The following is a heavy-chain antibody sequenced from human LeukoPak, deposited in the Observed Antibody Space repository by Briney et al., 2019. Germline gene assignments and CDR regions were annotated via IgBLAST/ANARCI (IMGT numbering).Heavy chain of an antibody. J-gene: IGHJ3*02. CDR1: GFTFCSYA. CDR2: ISSNGGST. Sequence: GGSLRLSCAASGFTFCSYAMHWVRQAPGKGLEYVSAISSNGGSTYYANSVKGRFTISRDNSKNTLYLQMGSLRAEDMAVYYCARDTTMSAFDIWGRGTMVTVSS. CDR3: ARDTTMSAFDI. D-gene: IGHD3-10*02. V-gene: IGHV3-64*01.